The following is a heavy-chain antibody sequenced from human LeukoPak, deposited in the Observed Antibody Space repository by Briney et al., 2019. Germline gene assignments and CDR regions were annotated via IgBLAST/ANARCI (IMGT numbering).Heavy chain of an antibody. Sequence: SETLSLTCTVAGGSSSSGGYFWSWIRQPPGKALEWIGYIYHSGSTYYNPSLKSRVTISVDRSKNQFSLKLSSVTAADTAVYYCARETSELWFGELSHSNWFDPWGQGTLVTVSS. CDR3: ARETSELWFGELSHSNWFDP. CDR2: IYHSGST. D-gene: IGHD3-10*01. J-gene: IGHJ5*02. CDR1: GGSSSSGGYF. V-gene: IGHV4-30-2*01.